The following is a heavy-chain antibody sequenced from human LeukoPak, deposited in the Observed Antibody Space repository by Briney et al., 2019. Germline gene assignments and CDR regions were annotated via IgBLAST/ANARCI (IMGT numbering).Heavy chain of an antibody. CDR1: GGSISSYF. J-gene: IGHJ4*02. CDR2: IYSSGGT. V-gene: IGHV4-4*07. Sequence: SETLSLTCTFSGGSISSYFWSWIRQPAGKGLEWIGRIYSSGGTNYNPSLKSRVTMSVDTSKNQFSLQLSSVTAADTAVYYCASTSIAVAGTSFDYWGQGTLVTVSS. D-gene: IGHD6-19*01. CDR3: ASTSIAVAGTSFDY.